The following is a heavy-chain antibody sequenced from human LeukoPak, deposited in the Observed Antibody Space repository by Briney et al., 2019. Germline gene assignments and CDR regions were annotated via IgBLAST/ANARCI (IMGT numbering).Heavy chain of an antibody. CDR3: ARGLNQDIVVVPEGLVVPL. V-gene: IGHV4-34*01. J-gene: IGHJ4*02. CDR1: GGSFSGYY. CDR2: INLSGST. D-gene: IGHD2-2*01. Sequence: SETLSLTCAVYGGSFSGYYWSWIRQPPGKGLNWMGEINLSGSTNYNPSLKSRVTISVDTSKNQFSLKLSSVTAADTAVYYCARGLNQDIVVVPEGLVVPLWGQGTLVTVSS.